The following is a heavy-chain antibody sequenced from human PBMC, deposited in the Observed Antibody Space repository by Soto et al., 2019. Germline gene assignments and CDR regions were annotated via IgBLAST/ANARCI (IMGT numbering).Heavy chain of an antibody. J-gene: IGHJ6*04. D-gene: IGHD2-15*01. CDR1: GYTFTSYG. Sequence: ASVKVSCKASGYTFTSYGISWVRQAPGQGLEWMGWISAYNGNTNYAQKLQGRVTMTTDTSTSTAYMELRSLRSDDTAVYYCARTRIVVVVAATMDVWGKGTTVTVSS. V-gene: IGHV1-18*01. CDR2: ISAYNGNT. CDR3: ARTRIVVVVAATMDV.